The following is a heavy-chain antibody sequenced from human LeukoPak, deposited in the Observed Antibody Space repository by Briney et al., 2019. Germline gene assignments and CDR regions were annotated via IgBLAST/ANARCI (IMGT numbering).Heavy chain of an antibody. Sequence: ASVKVSCKASGYTFTSYYMHWVRQAPGKGLEWMGGFDPEDGETIYAQKFQGRVTMTEDTSTDTAYMELSSLRSEDTAVYYCATPRGLLLFDIWGQGTMVTVSS. V-gene: IGHV1-24*01. CDR3: ATPRGLLLFDI. J-gene: IGHJ3*02. CDR1: GYTFTSYY. D-gene: IGHD3-22*01. CDR2: FDPEDGET.